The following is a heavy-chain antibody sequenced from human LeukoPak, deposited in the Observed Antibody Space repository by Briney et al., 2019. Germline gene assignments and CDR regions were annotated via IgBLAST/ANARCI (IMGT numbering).Heavy chain of an antibody. CDR1: GFTVSSNY. D-gene: IGHD6-13*01. CDR3: ARGPYSSSRGPFDY. CDR2: IYSGGST. V-gene: IGHV3-53*01. Sequence: GGSLRLSCAASGFTVSSNYMSWVRQAPGKGLEWVSLIYSGGSTYYADSVKGRFTISRDNSKNTLYLQMNSLRAEDTAVYYCARGPYSSSRGPFDYWGQGTLVTVSS. J-gene: IGHJ4*02.